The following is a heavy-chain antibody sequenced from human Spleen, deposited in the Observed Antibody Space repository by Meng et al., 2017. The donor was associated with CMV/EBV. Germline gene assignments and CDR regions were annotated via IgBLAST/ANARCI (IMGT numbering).Heavy chain of an antibody. D-gene: IGHD6-13*01. CDR1: GGSFSCYY. J-gene: IGHJ4*02. V-gene: IGHV4-34*01. Sequence: QGEAQRWGARFLELSATLSLPCAVYGGSFSCYYWSWIRQPPGKGLEWIGEINHSGSTNYNPSLKSRVTISVDTSKNQFSLKLSSVTAADTAVYYCARIGPTWYSSSWYVDYWGQGTLITVSS. CDR3: ARIGPTWYSSSWYVDY. CDR2: INHSGST.